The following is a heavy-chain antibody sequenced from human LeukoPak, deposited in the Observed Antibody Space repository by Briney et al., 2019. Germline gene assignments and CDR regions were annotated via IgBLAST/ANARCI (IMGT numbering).Heavy chain of an antibody. D-gene: IGHD6-13*01. CDR3: TRAFSSWSDYFDY. J-gene: IGHJ4*02. V-gene: IGHV3-7*04. CDR2: IKEDGSEK. Sequence: SGGSLRLSCEASGFTFSDYWMSWVHQAPGKGPEWVAIIKEDGSEKFYVGSVKGRFTISRDNAKNSLYLQMDNLRAEDTAVYYCTRAFSSWSDYFDYWGQGTLVTVSS. CDR1: GFTFSDYW.